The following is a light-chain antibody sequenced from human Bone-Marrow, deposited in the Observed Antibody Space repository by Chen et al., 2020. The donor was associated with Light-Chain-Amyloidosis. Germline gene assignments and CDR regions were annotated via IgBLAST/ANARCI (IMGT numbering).Light chain of an antibody. CDR3: CSYAGSSTYV. Sequence: QSALTQPASVSGSLGQSITISCTGTSSDVGRYNFVSWYQLHPGKAPKLMIYEVSKRPSGVSNRFSGSKSGITASLTISGLQAEDEAEYCCCSYAGSSTYVFGTGTKVTVL. CDR2: EVS. J-gene: IGLJ1*01. CDR1: SSDVGRYNF. V-gene: IGLV2-23*02.